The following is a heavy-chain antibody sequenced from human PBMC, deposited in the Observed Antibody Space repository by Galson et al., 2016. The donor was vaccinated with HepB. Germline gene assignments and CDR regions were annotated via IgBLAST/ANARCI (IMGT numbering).Heavy chain of an antibody. Sequence: SLRLSCAPSGFAFNTYWMSWVRHAPGKGLEWVANIKQDASEKYYVDSVKGRFTISRDNAKNSLYLQMNSLTADDTAVYYCARDYRHCGADPMGAQGTLVTVSS. V-gene: IGHV3-7*01. CDR3: ARDYRHCGADPM. CDR2: IKQDASEK. CDR1: GFAFNTYW. D-gene: IGHD2-21*02. J-gene: IGHJ4*02.